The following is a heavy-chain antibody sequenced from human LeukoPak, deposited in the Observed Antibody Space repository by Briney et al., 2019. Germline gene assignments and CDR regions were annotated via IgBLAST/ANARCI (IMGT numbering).Heavy chain of an antibody. Sequence: PSETLSLTCTVSGGSISSSSYYWGWIRQPPGKGLEWIGSIYYSGSTYYNPSLKSRVTISVDTSKNQFSLKLSSMTAADTAVYYCARVAVVVAARDAFDIWGQGTMVTVSS. V-gene: IGHV4-39*07. CDR3: ARVAVVVAARDAFDI. D-gene: IGHD2-15*01. CDR1: GGSISSSSYY. J-gene: IGHJ3*02. CDR2: IYYSGST.